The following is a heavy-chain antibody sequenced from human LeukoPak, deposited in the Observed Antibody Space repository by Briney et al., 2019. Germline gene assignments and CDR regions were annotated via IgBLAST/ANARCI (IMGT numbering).Heavy chain of an antibody. CDR3: AREVASTGGGFGP. J-gene: IGHJ5*02. Sequence: GGSLRLSWAASGFTFSSYAIHCVRQAPGKGLEWVAVISYDGSHKNYADSVKGRFTISRDNSRNTLYLQMNSLKAEDTAVYYCAREVASTGGGFGPWGQGTLVTVSS. V-gene: IGHV3-30*04. CDR1: GFTFSSYA. CDR2: ISYDGSHK. D-gene: IGHD2-15*01.